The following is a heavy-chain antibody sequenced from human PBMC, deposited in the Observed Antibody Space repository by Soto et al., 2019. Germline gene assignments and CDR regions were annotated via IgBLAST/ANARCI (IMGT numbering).Heavy chain of an antibody. J-gene: IGHJ4*02. CDR3: ATSNHVYYYGWGYFDN. Sequence: QVQLLQSGAEVEKPGASVKVSCKASGYTFNSYGISWVRQAPGQGLEGMGWISVNTGQTEYARRFLGRAILTTDTSTRTAYMELRSLRSDATAVYYCATSNHVYYYGWGYFDNWGQGALVTVSS. CDR1: GYTFNSYG. D-gene: IGHD3-10*01. CDR2: ISVNTGQT. V-gene: IGHV1-18*01.